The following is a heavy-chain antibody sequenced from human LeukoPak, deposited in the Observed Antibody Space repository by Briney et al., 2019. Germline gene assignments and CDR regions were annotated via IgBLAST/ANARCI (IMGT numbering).Heavy chain of an antibody. CDR2: IIPIFGIA. CDR3: ARVGGQAYCGGDCYYNWFDP. J-gene: IGHJ5*02. Sequence: SVKVSCKASGGTFSSYAISWVRQAPGQGLEWMGRIIPIFGIANYAQKFQGRVAITADKSTSTAYMELSSLRSEDTAVYYCARVGGQAYCGGDCYYNWFDPWGQGTLVTVSS. V-gene: IGHV1-69*04. CDR1: GGTFSSYA. D-gene: IGHD2-21*02.